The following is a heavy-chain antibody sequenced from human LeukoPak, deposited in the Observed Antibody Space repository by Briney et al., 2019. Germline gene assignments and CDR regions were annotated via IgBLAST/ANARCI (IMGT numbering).Heavy chain of an antibody. CDR1: GGTFSSYA. Sequence: ASVKVSCKASGGTFSSYAISWVRQAPGQGLEWMGRIIPIFGIANYAQKFQGRVTITADKSTSTAYMELSSLRSEDTAVYYCARDRGELLYYFDYWGQATLVTVSS. J-gene: IGHJ4*02. V-gene: IGHV1-69*04. CDR3: ARDRGELLYYFDY. CDR2: IIPIFGIA. D-gene: IGHD1-26*01.